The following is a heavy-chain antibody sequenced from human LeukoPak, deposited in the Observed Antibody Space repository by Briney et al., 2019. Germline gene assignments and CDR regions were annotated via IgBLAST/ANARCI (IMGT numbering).Heavy chain of an antibody. CDR1: GFTFSSYW. D-gene: IGHD5-18*01. CDR2: IKQDGSEK. CDR3: ARADGYSYGYADYYYGMDV. V-gene: IGHV3-7*01. Sequence: GGSLRLSCAASGFTFSSYWMSWVRQAPGKGLEWVANIKQDGSEKYYVDSVKGRFTISRDNAKNSLYLQMNSLRAEDTAVYYCARADGYSYGYADYYYGMDVWGQGTTVTVSS. J-gene: IGHJ6*02.